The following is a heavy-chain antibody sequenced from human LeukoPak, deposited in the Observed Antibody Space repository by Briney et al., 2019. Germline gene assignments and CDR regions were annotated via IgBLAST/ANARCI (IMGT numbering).Heavy chain of an antibody. CDR1: GYTFTSYG. CDR3: ARGSEYYYDSSADY. CDR2: MNPNSGNT. D-gene: IGHD3-22*01. J-gene: IGHJ4*02. Sequence: GASVKVSCKASGYTFTSYGISWVRQATGQGLEWMGWMNPNSGNTGYAQKFQGRVTMTRNTSISTAYMELSSLRSEDTAVYYCARGSEYYYDSSADYWGQGTLVTVSS. V-gene: IGHV1-8*02.